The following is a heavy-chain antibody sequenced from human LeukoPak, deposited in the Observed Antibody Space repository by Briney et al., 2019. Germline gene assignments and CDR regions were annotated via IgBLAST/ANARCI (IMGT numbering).Heavy chain of an antibody. CDR2: MNPNSGNT. D-gene: IGHD2-15*01. CDR1: GYTFTSYD. Sequence: GASVKVSCKASGYTFTSYDINWVRQATGQGLEWMGWMNPNSGNTGYAQKFQGRVTMTRNTSISTAYMELSSLRFEDTAVYYCARVIVVVVAAHPFDGMDVWGQGTTVTVSS. CDR3: ARVIVVVVAAHPFDGMDV. V-gene: IGHV1-8*01. J-gene: IGHJ6*02.